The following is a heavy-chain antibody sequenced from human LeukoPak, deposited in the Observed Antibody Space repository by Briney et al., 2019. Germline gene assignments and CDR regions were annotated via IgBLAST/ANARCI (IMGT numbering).Heavy chain of an antibody. CDR1: GFTFSSYG. V-gene: IGHV3-30*18. Sequence: GGSLRLSCAASGFTFSSYGMYWVRQAPGKGLEWVAVISFDGSNKYYADSVRGRFTVSRDNSKDTLYLQMNSLRAEDTAVYYCSKDEIGAVAGLLQYWGQGILVTVSS. J-gene: IGHJ4*02. CDR2: ISFDGSNK. CDR3: SKDEIGAVAGLLQY. D-gene: IGHD6-19*01.